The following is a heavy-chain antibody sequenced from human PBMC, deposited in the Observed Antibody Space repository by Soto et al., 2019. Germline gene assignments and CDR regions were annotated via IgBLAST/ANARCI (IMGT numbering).Heavy chain of an antibody. V-gene: IGHV3-23*01. CDR1: GFSFGDYS. CDR3: ARGRGASSYFPFDC. CDR2: IGDTT. D-gene: IGHD3-10*01. J-gene: IGHJ4*02. Sequence: GGSQRLSCTASGFSFGDYSMTWVRQYPGKGLEWVSVIGDTTHYRDSVKGRFTVSRDNSQSTLYLQMNSLRAEDTAIYYCARGRGASSYFPFDCLGQGTLVTVSS.